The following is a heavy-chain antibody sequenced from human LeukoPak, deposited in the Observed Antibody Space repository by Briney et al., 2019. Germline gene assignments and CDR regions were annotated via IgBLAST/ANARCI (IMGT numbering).Heavy chain of an antibody. D-gene: IGHD3-16*01. Sequence: ASVKVSCKASGYTFTSYGFTWVRQAPGQGLEWMGWISAYNGNTNIAQKFQGRVTMATDTSTSTVYMEVRSLRSDDTAVYYCARGGRSGMDVWGQGTTVTVS. J-gene: IGHJ6*02. CDR1: GYTFTSYG. CDR2: ISAYNGNT. V-gene: IGHV1-18*01. CDR3: ARGGRSGMDV.